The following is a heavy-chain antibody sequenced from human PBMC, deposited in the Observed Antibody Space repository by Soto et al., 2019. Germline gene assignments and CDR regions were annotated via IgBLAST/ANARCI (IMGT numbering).Heavy chain of an antibody. D-gene: IGHD2-15*01. Sequence: ASVKVSCKASGYTFTGYYMHWVRQAPGQGLEWMGWINPNSGGTNYAQKFQGWVTMTRDTSISTAYMELSRLRSDDTAVYYCARAIAATRDYYYVMDVWGQGTTVTVSS. CDR2: INPNSGGT. J-gene: IGHJ6*02. CDR1: GYTFTGYY. V-gene: IGHV1-2*04. CDR3: ARAIAATRDYYYVMDV.